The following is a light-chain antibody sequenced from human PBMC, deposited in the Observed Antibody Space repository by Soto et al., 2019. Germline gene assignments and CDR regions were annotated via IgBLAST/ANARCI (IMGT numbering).Light chain of an antibody. CDR2: GNN. V-gene: IGLV1-44*01. J-gene: IGLJ2*01. Sequence: QSVLTQPPSASGTPGQRVTISCSGSSSNIGSNTVNWYRQLPGTAPKLLIYGNNQRPSGVPDRFSGSKSGTSASLAISGLQSEDETDYDCAAWDDSLNGRVFGGGTKLTVL. CDR3: AAWDDSLNGRV. CDR1: SSNIGSNT.